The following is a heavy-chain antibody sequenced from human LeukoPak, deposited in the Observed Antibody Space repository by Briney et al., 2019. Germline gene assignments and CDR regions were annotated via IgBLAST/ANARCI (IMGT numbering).Heavy chain of an antibody. D-gene: IGHD3-10*01. J-gene: IGHJ4*02. CDR1: GFTLSTYG. CDR2: MWYDGSKQ. CDR3: AKRGVVIRVVLVGFHKEAYYFDS. V-gene: IGHV3-33*06. Sequence: GGSLRLSCAASGFTLSTYGMHWVRQAPGKGLEWVGVMWYDGSKQYYADSVKGRFTISRDNSKNTLYLQMNSVRAEDTAVYFCAKRGVVIRVVLVGFHKEAYYFDSWGQGALVTVSS.